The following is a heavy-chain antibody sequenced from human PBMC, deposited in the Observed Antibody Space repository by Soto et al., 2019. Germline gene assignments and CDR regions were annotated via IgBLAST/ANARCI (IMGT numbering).Heavy chain of an antibody. CDR2: IYYSGST. J-gene: IGHJ6*02. CDR3: SRWGGNHYFYGLDV. D-gene: IGHD2-15*01. Sequence: SETLSLTCSVSGGSISTYYWSWIRRPPGKGLEWIGYIYYSGSTNNNPSLKSRVTISVDTSKNQFSLRLSSVTAADTAIYYCSRWGGNHYFYGLDVWGPGTTVT. V-gene: IGHV4-59*01. CDR1: GGSISTYY.